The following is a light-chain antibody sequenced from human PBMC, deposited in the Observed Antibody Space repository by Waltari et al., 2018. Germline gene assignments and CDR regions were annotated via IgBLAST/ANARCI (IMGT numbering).Light chain of an antibody. Sequence: QAGLTQPHSVSKGLRQTATLTCTGNSNNVGNQGAAWLQQHQGQPPRLLSYRNNNRPSGISERFSASRSGNTASLTITGLQPEDEADYYCSAWDSNLREYVFGTGTKVTVL. CDR2: RNN. J-gene: IGLJ1*01. CDR3: SAWDSNLREYV. CDR1: SNNVGNQG. V-gene: IGLV10-54*04.